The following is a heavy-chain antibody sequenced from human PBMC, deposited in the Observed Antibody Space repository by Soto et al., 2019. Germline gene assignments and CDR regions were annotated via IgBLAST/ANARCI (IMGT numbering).Heavy chain of an antibody. Sequence: SETLSLTCAVYGGSFSGYYWSWIRQPPGKGLEWIGEINHSGSTNYNPSLKSRVTISVDTSKNQFSLKLSSVTAADTAVYYCARVVRGVIKVFDYWGQGTLVTVSS. D-gene: IGHD3-10*01. CDR1: GGSFSGYY. CDR3: ARVVRGVIKVFDY. CDR2: INHSGST. J-gene: IGHJ4*02. V-gene: IGHV4-34*01.